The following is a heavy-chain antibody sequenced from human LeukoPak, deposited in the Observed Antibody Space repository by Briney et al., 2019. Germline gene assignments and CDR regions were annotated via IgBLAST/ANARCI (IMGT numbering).Heavy chain of an antibody. D-gene: IGHD5-12*01. Sequence: ASVKVSCKASGYTFTNYAMNWVRQAPGQGLEWMGWINTNTGNPAYAQGFTGRFVFSLDTSVNTAYLQISSLKAEDTAVYYCARDFVSGSFDYWGQGTLVTVSS. V-gene: IGHV7-4-1*02. CDR3: ARDFVSGSFDY. CDR2: INTNTGNP. J-gene: IGHJ4*02. CDR1: GYTFTNYA.